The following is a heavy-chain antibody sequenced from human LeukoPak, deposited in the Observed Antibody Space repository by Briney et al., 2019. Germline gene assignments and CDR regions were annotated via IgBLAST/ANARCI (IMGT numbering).Heavy chain of an antibody. V-gene: IGHV4-59*01. J-gene: IGHJ4*02. CDR1: GGSISSYY. D-gene: IGHD3-22*01. CDR3: ARDRIGPYDSSGYYYGLDY. CDR2: IYYSGST. Sequence: PSETLSLACTVSGGSISSYYWSWIRQPPGKGPEWIGYIYYSGSTNYNPSLKSRVTISVDTSKNQFSLKLSSVTAADTAVYYCARDRIGPYDSSGYYYGLDYWGQGTLVTVPS.